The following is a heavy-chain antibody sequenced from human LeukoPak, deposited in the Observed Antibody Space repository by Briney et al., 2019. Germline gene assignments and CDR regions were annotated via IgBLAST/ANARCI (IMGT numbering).Heavy chain of an antibody. Sequence: GGSLRLSCAASGFTFSSYGMSWVRQAPGKVLEWVSAISGSGGSTFYADSVKGRFTISRDNSKNTLYLQMNSLRAEDTAVYYCAKVGLYILTGLAYDYWGQGILVTVSS. CDR1: GFTFSSYG. CDR2: ISGSGGST. D-gene: IGHD3-9*01. V-gene: IGHV3-23*01. J-gene: IGHJ4*02. CDR3: AKVGLYILTGLAYDY.